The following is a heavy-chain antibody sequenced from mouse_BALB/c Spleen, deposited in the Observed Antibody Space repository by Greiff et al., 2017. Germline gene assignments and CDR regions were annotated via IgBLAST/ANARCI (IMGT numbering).Heavy chain of an antibody. D-gene: IGHD1-1*01. CDR2: IWSGGST. V-gene: IGHV2-2*02. CDR3: ARGYRATVVARDYYAMDY. Sequence: QVQLKESGPGLVQPSQSLSITCTVSGFSLTSYGVHWVRQSPGKGLEWLGVIWSGGSTDYNAAFISRLSISKDNSKSQVFFKMNSLQANDTAIYYCARGYRATVVARDYYAMDYWGQGTSVTVSS. CDR1: GFSLTSYG. J-gene: IGHJ4*01.